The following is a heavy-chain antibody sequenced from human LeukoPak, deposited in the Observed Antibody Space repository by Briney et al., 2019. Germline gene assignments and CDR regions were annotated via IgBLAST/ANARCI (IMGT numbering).Heavy chain of an antibody. V-gene: IGHV3-7*03. CDR1: GFPFISYW. Sequence: GGSLRLSCAASGFPFISYWMTWVRQAPGKGLEWVANIQQDGSQKYYVDSVKGRFTISRDNAKNSLYLQMNSLRAEDTALYYCAKGLYDSSGSFDYWGQGTLVTVSS. D-gene: IGHD3-22*01. J-gene: IGHJ4*02. CDR2: IQQDGSQK. CDR3: AKGLYDSSGSFDY.